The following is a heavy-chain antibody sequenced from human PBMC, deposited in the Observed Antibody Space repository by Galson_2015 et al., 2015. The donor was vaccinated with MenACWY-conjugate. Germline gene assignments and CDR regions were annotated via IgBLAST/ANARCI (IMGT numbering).Heavy chain of an antibody. Sequence: LSLTCVVSGDSIRNTNWWSWVRQSPGKGLVWIGEIYHTGHTRYNPSLKSRLTISVDKSKTQFSMKLTSVTAADTAVYYCVRVQRVATGFDYWGHGTLVTVSS. CDR1: GDSIRNTNW. CDR3: VRVQRVATGFDY. CDR2: IYHTGHT. D-gene: IGHD5-12*01. J-gene: IGHJ4*01. V-gene: IGHV4-4*02.